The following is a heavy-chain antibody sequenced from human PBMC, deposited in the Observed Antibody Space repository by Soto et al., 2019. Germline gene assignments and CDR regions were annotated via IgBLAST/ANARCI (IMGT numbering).Heavy chain of an antibody. CDR1: GGSISSGGYY. CDR3: ARVEPFGNSSSWFVQDFWFDP. Sequence: ASETLSLTCTVSGGSISSGGYYWSWIRQHPGKGLEWIGYIYYSGSTYYNPSLKSRVTISVDTSKNQFSLKLSSVTAADTTVYYCARVEPFGNSSSWFVQDFWFDPWGQGTLVTVSS. CDR2: IYYSGST. D-gene: IGHD6-13*01. J-gene: IGHJ5*02. V-gene: IGHV4-31*03.